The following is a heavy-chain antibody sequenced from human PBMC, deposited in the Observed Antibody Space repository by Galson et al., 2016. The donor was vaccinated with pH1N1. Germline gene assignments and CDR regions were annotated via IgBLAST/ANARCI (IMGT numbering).Heavy chain of an antibody. D-gene: IGHD3/OR15-3a*01. Sequence: SVKVSCKVSGVTFSSSSISWVRQAPGQGLEWMGGVIAIFRTTSFAQRFKDRVTITTDESTTTALMELNSLKSDDTAIYYGARQWTGYYVGMDAFDVWGQGTRVTVSS. CDR3: ARQWTGYYVGMDAFDV. CDR1: GVTFSSSS. V-gene: IGHV1-69*05. J-gene: IGHJ3*01. CDR2: VIAIFRTT.